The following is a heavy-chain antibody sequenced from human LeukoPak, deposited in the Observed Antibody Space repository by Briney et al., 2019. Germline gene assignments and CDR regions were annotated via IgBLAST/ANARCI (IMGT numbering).Heavy chain of an antibody. Sequence: AASVKVSCKASGYTFTSYDISWVRQAPGQGLEWMGWISAFNGNTNYAQKLQGRVTVTTDTSTSTAYMELRSLRSDDTAVYFCARGGYSYGYDYWGQGTLVTVSS. V-gene: IGHV1-18*01. CDR3: ARGGYSYGYDY. CDR1: GYTFTSYD. D-gene: IGHD5-18*01. J-gene: IGHJ4*02. CDR2: ISAFNGNT.